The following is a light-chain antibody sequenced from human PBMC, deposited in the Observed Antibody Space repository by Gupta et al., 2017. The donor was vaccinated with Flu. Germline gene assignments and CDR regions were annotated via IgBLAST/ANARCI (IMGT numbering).Light chain of an antibody. Sequence: GTLSLSPGESATRSCRASQTISSSYLAWYQQKPGQPPRLLIYAASQRATGIPDRFSGSKSGTDFTLTINRLEPEDFAVYFCQQDGNSPYTFGLGTTMEI. CDR3: QQDGNSPYT. CDR2: AAS. CDR1: QTISSSY. J-gene: IGKJ2*01. V-gene: IGKV3-20*01.